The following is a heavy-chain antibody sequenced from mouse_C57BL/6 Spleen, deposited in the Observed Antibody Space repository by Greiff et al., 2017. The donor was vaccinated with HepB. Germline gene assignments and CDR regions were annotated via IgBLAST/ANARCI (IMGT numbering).Heavy chain of an antibody. CDR2: INPSTGGT. CDR3: ARSNNYGFGDY. CDR1: GYSFTGYY. V-gene: IGHV1-42*01. Sequence: VQLQQSGPELVKPGASVKISCKASGYSFTGYYMNWVKQSPEKSLEWIGEINPSTGGTTYNQKFKAKATLTVDKSSSTAYMQLKSLTSEDSAVYYCARSNNYGFGDYWGQGTSVTVSS. J-gene: IGHJ4*01. D-gene: IGHD1-1*01.